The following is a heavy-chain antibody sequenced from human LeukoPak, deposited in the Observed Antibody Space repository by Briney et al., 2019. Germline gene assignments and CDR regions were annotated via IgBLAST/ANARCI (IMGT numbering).Heavy chain of an antibody. Sequence: PGGSLRLSCAASGFTFDDYGMSWVRQAPGKGLEWVSGINWNGGSTGYADSAKGRFTISRDNAKNSLYLQMNNLRADDTAVYYCGRAFPPLRVSAAGDYWGQGTLVTVSS. D-gene: IGHD6-25*01. CDR1: GFTFDDYG. J-gene: IGHJ4*02. CDR2: INWNGGST. CDR3: GRAFPPLRVSAAGDY. V-gene: IGHV3-20*04.